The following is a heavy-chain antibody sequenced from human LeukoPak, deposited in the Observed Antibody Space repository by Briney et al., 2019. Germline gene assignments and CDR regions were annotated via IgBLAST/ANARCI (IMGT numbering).Heavy chain of an antibody. CDR1: GFTFSRYS. J-gene: IGHJ4*02. D-gene: IGHD3-3*01. V-gene: IGHV3-21*01. CDR3: ARVRIWSGCDDY. Sequence: GGSLRLSCAASGFTFSRYSMNWVRQAPGKGLEWVSSISSSSSYIYYADSVKGRFTISRDNAKNSLYLQMNSLRAEDTAVYYCARVRIWSGCDDYWGQGTLVTVSS. CDR2: ISSSSSYI.